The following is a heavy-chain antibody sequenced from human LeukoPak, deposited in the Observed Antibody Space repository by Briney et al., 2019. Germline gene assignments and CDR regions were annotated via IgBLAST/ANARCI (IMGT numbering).Heavy chain of an antibody. CDR1: GFTFSSYA. V-gene: IGHV3-23*01. CDR3: AKGQALRLWGVGWYFDL. CDR2: ISGSGGST. Sequence: GGSLRLSCPASGFTFSSYAMSWVRQAPGKGLEWVSAISGSGGSTYYADSVKGRFTISRDNSKNTLYLQMNSLRAEDTAVYYCAKGQALRLWGVGWYFDLWGRGTLVTVSS. D-gene: IGHD5-18*01. J-gene: IGHJ2*01.